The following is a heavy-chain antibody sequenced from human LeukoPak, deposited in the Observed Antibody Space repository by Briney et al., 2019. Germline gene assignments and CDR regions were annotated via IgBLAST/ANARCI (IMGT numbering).Heavy chain of an antibody. Sequence: SETLSLTCTVSGGSVSSGSYYWNWLRQPPGKGLEWIGYMYYSRSTKYNPSLNSRVTRSLETSKNQFSLQLSSVTAADTAVFYCARGYSSIRGWFDPWGQGTPVTVSS. CDR2: MYYSRST. D-gene: IGHD6-13*01. V-gene: IGHV4-61*01. CDR1: GGSVSSGSYY. J-gene: IGHJ5*02. CDR3: ARGYSSIRGWFDP.